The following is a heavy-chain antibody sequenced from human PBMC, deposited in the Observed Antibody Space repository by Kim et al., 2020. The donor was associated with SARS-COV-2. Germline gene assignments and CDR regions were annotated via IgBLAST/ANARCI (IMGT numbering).Heavy chain of an antibody. CDR2: IYYSGST. Sequence: SETLSLTCTVSGGSISSYYWSWIRQPPGKGLEWIGYIYYSGSTNYNPSLKSRVTISVDTSKNQFSLKLSSVTAADTAVYYCARGSSSWYANWFDPWGQGT. D-gene: IGHD6-13*01. V-gene: IGHV4-59*13. CDR1: GGSISSYY. CDR3: ARGSSSWYANWFDP. J-gene: IGHJ5*02.